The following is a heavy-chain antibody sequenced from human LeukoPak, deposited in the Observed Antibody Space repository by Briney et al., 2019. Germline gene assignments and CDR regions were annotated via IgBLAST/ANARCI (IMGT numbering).Heavy chain of an antibody. CDR1: GGPFSGYY. V-gene: IGHV4-34*01. CDR3: ASESYDFWSGYSLGMDV. J-gene: IGHJ6*02. CDR2: INHSGST. D-gene: IGHD3-3*01. Sequence: PSETLSLTCAVYGGPFSGYYWSWIRQPPGKGLEWIGEINHSGSTNYNPSLKSRVTISVDTSKNQFSLKLSSVTAADTAVYYCASESYDFWSGYSLGMDVWGQGTTVTVSS.